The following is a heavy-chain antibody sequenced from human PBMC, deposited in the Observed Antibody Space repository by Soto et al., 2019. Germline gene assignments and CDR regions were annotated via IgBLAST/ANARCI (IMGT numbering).Heavy chain of an antibody. J-gene: IGHJ6*02. V-gene: IGHV1-46*01. CDR1: GGTFTSYY. CDR3: ARGGVIAAAGGYYGMDV. D-gene: IGHD6-13*01. Sequence: ASVKVSCKASGGTFTSYYMHWVRQAPVQGLEWMGIINPSGGSTSYAQKFQGRVTMTRDTSTSTVYMELSSLRSEDTAVYYCARGGVIAAAGGYYGMDVWGQGTTVTVSS. CDR2: INPSGGST.